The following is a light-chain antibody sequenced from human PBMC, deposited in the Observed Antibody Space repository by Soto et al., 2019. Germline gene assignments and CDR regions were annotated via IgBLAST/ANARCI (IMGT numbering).Light chain of an antibody. CDR2: DTS. Sequence: EIWVTQSPATLSGSPGERVTLSCRASQFVSSRLAWYQQRPGQVPRLLIYDTSTRAPGISARLSGSGSGTDFTLTISRMEPEDFAVYYCQQYGSSGTFGQGTKVDIK. CDR1: QFVSSR. CDR3: QQYGSSGT. J-gene: IGKJ1*01. V-gene: IGKV3-20*01.